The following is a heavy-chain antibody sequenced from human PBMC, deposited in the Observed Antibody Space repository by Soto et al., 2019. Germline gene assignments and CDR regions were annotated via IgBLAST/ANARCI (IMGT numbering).Heavy chain of an antibody. V-gene: IGHV3-21*01. J-gene: IGHJ4*02. CDR1: GFTFSSYS. Sequence: EVQLVESGGGLVKPGGSLRLSCAASGFTFSSYSMNWVRQAPGKGLAWVSSISSSSSYIYYADSVKGRFTISRDNAKNSLYLQMNSLRAEDTAVYYCARSGIGLGEFDIDYWGQGTLVTVSS. CDR2: ISSSSSYI. D-gene: IGHD3-16*01. CDR3: ARSGIGLGEFDIDY.